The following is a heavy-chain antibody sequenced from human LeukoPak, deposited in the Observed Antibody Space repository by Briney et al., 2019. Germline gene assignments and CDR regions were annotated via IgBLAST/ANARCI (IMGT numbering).Heavy chain of an antibody. CDR1: GFTFDDYA. J-gene: IGHJ4*02. CDR3: AKEHYDFWSGSSYFDY. Sequence: GRSLRLSCAAPGFTFDDYAMHWVRQAPGKGLEWVSGISWNSGSIGYADSVKGRFTISRDNAKNSLYLQMNSLRAEDTALYYCAKEHYDFWSGSSYFDYWGQGTLVTVSS. D-gene: IGHD3-3*01. V-gene: IGHV3-9*01. CDR2: ISWNSGSI.